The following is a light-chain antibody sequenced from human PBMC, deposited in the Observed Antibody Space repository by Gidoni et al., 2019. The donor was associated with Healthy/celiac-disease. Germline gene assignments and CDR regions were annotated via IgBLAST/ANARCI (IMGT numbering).Light chain of an antibody. CDR1: QDISNY. CDR3: QQYDNLPLT. V-gene: IGKV1-33*01. J-gene: IGKJ4*01. CDR2: DAS. Sequence: DIQRTQSPSALSASVGDRVTITCLASQDISNYLNWYQQQPGKAPKLLIYDASNLETGVPSRFSGSGSGTDFTFTISSLQPEDIATYYCQQYDNLPLTFGGGTKVEIK.